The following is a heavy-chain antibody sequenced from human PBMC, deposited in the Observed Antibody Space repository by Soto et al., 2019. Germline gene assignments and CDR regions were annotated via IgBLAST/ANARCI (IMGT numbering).Heavy chain of an antibody. Sequence: QVQLVQSGAEVKKPGSSVKVSCTASGGTFSSYAISWVRQAPGQGLEWMGGLIPIFGTANYAQKFQGRVTITADESTSTAYMELSSLRSEDTAVYYCAGEHRVDTAMVYDLWGRGTLVTVSS. CDR1: GGTFSSYA. V-gene: IGHV1-69*01. CDR2: LIPIFGTA. D-gene: IGHD5-18*01. J-gene: IGHJ2*01. CDR3: AGEHRVDTAMVYDL.